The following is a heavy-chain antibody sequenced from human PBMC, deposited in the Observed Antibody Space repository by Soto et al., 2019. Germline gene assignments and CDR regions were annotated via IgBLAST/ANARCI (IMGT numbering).Heavy chain of an antibody. D-gene: IGHD6-6*01. CDR3: AKRVDIAVRPGIDY. J-gene: IGHJ4*02. CDR1: GFTFSSYA. V-gene: IGHV3-23*01. Sequence: VGSLRLSCAASGFTFSSYAMSWVRQAPGKGLEWVSAISGSGGSTYYADSVKGRFTISRDNSKNTLYLQMNSLRAEDTAVYYWAKRVDIAVRPGIDYWGQGTLVTVSS. CDR2: ISGSGGST.